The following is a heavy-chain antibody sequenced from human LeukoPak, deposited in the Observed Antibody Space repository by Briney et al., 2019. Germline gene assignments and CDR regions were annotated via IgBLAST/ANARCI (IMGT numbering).Heavy chain of an antibody. CDR3: ARWTAQDQTSDHTRGFDY. V-gene: IGHV1-46*01. D-gene: IGHD2-2*01. Sequence: ASVKVSCKASGYTFTSYYMHWVRQAPGQGLEWMGIINPSGGSTSYAQKFQGRVTITRDTSTSTVYMELSSLRSEDTAVYYCARWTAQDQTSDHTRGFDYWGQGTLVTVSS. CDR2: INPSGGST. J-gene: IGHJ4*02. CDR1: GYTFTSYY.